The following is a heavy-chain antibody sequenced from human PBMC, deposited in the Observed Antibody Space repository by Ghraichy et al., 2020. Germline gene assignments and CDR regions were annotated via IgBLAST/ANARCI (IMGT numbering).Heavy chain of an antibody. CDR1: GFSFSSYG. CDR3: ARGAFGDSGLWYSLDV. Sequence: GGSLRLSCAASGFSFSSYGMHWVRQAPGKGLEWVAVIWFDGSKKYYGDSVKGRITISRDNFKNILFLQMNSLRAEDTAVYYCARGAFGDSGLWYSLDVWGQGTTVTVSS. CDR2: IWFDGSKK. V-gene: IGHV3-33*01. D-gene: IGHD3-10*01. J-gene: IGHJ6*02.